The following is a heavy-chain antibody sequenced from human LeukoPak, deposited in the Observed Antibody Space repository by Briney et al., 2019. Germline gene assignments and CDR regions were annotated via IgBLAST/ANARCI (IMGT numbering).Heavy chain of an antibody. CDR2: ISSSSSSI. D-gene: IGHD4-17*01. J-gene: IGHJ6*02. CDR1: GFTFSSYE. Sequence: GGSLRLSCAASGFTFSSYEMNWVRQAPGKGLEWVSYISSSSSSIYYADSVKGRFTISRDNAKNSLYLQMNSLRAEDTAVYYCAKVKSPVTTLGYYYYGMDVWGQGTTVTVSS. CDR3: AKVKSPVTTLGYYYYGMDV. V-gene: IGHV3-48*03.